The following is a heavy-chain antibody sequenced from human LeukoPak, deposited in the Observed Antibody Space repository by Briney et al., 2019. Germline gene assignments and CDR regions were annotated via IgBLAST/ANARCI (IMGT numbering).Heavy chain of an antibody. V-gene: IGHV3-23*01. J-gene: IGHJ4*02. CDR3: SSTSIVGPTEIDY. CDR2: SSISGGTT. D-gene: IGHD1-26*01. Sequence: GGSLRLSCAASGFIFSSYAMSWVRQAPGKGLEWVSSSSISGGTTDYADSAKGRFATSRVNPKNTLYLQMNSLIAADEAAYYFSSTSIVGPTEIDYWGQGTLVTVSS. CDR1: GFIFSSYA.